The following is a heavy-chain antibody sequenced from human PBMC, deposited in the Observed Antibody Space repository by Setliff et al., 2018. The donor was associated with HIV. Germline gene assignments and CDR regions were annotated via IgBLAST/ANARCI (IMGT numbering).Heavy chain of an antibody. D-gene: IGHD3-16*01. CDR3: TRAFPPMIPAAFDI. CDR1: GFSFSRHY. CDR2: INPSDGIP. Sequence: ASVKVSCKASGFSFSRHYMHWVRQAPGEGLEWVAMINPSDGIPSYAQKFQDRVVVTRDTSRSIVYMALSSLLAEDTAVYFCTRAFPPMIPAAFDIGGLGTLVTVSS. J-gene: IGHJ3*02. V-gene: IGHV1-46*01.